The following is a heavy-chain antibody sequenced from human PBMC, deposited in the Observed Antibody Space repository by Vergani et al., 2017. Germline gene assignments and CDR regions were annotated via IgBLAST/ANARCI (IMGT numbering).Heavy chain of an antibody. CDR2: ISGSGGST. D-gene: IGHD3-10*01. V-gene: IGHV3-23*01. CDR3: AKDPLWFGEQTNGFDP. CDR1: GFTFSSYA. Sequence: EVQLLESGGGLVQPGGSLRLSCAASGFTFSSYAMSWVRQAPGKGLEWVSAISGSGGSTYYADSVKGRFTISRDNSKNTLYLQMNSLRAEDTAVYYCAKDPLWFGEQTNGFDPWGQGTLVTVSS. J-gene: IGHJ5*02.